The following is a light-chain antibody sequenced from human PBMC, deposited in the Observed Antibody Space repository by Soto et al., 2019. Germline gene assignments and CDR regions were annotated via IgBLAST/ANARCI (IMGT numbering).Light chain of an antibody. Sequence: EIVLTQSPATLYLSPGERATLSCRASQSVSSYLAWYQQKPGQAPRLLIYDASNRATGIPARFSGSGSGTDFTLTISSLEPEDFAVYYCQQRSNWPSITFGQGTRREIK. V-gene: IGKV3-11*01. CDR1: QSVSSY. J-gene: IGKJ5*01. CDR3: QQRSNWPSIT. CDR2: DAS.